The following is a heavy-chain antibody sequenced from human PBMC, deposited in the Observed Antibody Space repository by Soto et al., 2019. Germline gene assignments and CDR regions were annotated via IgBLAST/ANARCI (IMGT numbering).Heavy chain of an antibody. D-gene: IGHD6-13*01. CDR3: ARDKAAAGSPMGYYYYGMDV. V-gene: IGHV1-69*06. CDR1: GGTFSSYA. Sequence: QVQLVQSGAEVKKPGSSVKVSCKASGGTFSSYAISWVRQAPGQGLEWMGGIIPIFGTANYAQKFQGRVTITADKSTSTAYMELSSLRSGDTAVDYWARDKAAAGSPMGYYYYGMDVWGQGTTVTVSS. J-gene: IGHJ6*02. CDR2: IIPIFGTA.